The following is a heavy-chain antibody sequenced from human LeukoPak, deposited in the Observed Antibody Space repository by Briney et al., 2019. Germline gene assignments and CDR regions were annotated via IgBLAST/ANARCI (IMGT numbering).Heavy chain of an antibody. J-gene: IGHJ5*02. CDR2: ISNGNT. CDR3: VREAGYCASVCLKSNWFDP. Sequence: GGSLRLSCAASGFTFSSYAMSWVREAPGKGLEWVSAISNGNTYYADSVRGRFTISRDDSKNMVYLQMNSLRVEDTARYYCVREAGYCASVCLKSNWFDPWGQGTLVTVS. D-gene: IGHD2-21*02. CDR1: GFTFSSYA. V-gene: IGHV3-23*01.